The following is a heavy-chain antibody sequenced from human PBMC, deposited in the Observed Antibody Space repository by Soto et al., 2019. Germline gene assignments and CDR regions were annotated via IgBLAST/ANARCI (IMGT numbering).Heavy chain of an antibody. Sequence: SETLSLTCTVSGGSISSGGYYWSWIRQHPGKGLEWIGYIYYSGSTYYNPSLKSRVTIPVDTSKNQFSLKLSSVTAADTAVYYCARSELRLAFDIWGQGTMVTVSS. V-gene: IGHV4-31*03. CDR3: ARSELRLAFDI. D-gene: IGHD1-7*01. CDR1: GGSISSGGYY. J-gene: IGHJ3*02. CDR2: IYYSGST.